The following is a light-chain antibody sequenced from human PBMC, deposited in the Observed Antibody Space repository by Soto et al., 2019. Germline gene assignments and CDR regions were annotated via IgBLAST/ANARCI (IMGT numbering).Light chain of an antibody. CDR3: SSYTISSTYV. Sequence: QSVLTQPASVSGSPGQSIAISCTGTSSDVGGYNYVSWYQHHPGKAPTLVIYDVSNRPSGVSNRFSGSKSGNTASLTISGLQAEDEADYYCSSYTISSTYVFGTGTKVTVL. J-gene: IGLJ1*01. V-gene: IGLV2-14*03. CDR1: SSDVGGYNY. CDR2: DVS.